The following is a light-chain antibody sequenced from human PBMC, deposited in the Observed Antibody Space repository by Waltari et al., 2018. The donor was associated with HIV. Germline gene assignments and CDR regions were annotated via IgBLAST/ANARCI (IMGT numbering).Light chain of an antibody. V-gene: IGKV1-27*01. CDR3: QKYNSAPRT. CDR2: AAS. CDR1: QAIGNS. J-gene: IGKJ1*01. Sequence: IQMTQSPSSLSAFVGDRITITCRASQAIGNSLAWYQQRPGKVPQLLIYAASTLQSGVPSRFSGFGSGTNFTLAIANVQPEDVATYFCQKYNSAPRTFGQGTKVEIK.